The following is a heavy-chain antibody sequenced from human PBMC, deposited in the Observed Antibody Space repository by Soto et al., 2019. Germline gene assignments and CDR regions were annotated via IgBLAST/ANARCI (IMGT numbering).Heavy chain of an antibody. CDR2: ISFDGNNK. CDR1: GVTFSSYG. D-gene: IGHD2-8*01. Sequence: HPVVSLRLSCSASGVTFSSYGMHWLRQAPGKGLEWVAVISFDGNNKNYVESVKGRFTISIDNSENTLSLEMNNLRAEDNAVYYCAKLRSRRWTTYVLDIWGQRTLVTVSS. CDR3: AKLRSRRWTTYVLDI. J-gene: IGHJ4*03. V-gene: IGHV3-30*18.